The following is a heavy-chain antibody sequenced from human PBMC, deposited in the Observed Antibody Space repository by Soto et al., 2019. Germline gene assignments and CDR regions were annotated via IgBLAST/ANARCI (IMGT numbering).Heavy chain of an antibody. D-gene: IGHD5-12*01. V-gene: IGHV1-3*01. J-gene: IGHJ5*02. CDR1: GYTFTSYA. CDR3: AGSPTVGKSGYDINWFDP. Sequence: ASVKVSCKASGYTFTSYAMHWVRQAPGQRLEWMGWINAGNGNTKYSQKFQGRVTITRDTSTSTAYMELRSLRSDDTAVYYCAGSPTVGKSGYDINWFDPWGQGTLVTVSS. CDR2: INAGNGNT.